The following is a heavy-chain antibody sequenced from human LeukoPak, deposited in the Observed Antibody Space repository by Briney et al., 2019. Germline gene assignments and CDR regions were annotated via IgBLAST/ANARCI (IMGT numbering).Heavy chain of an antibody. D-gene: IGHD2-2*01. V-gene: IGHV4-61*02. Sequence: ASETLSLTCTVSGGSISSGSYYWSWIRQPAGKGLEWIGRIYTSGSTNYNPSLKSRVTISVDTSKNQFSLKLSSVTAADTAVYYCARELGRYCSSTSCAQGIDYWGQGTLVTVSS. CDR1: GGSISSGSYY. CDR2: IYTSGST. CDR3: ARELGRYCSSTSCAQGIDY. J-gene: IGHJ4*02.